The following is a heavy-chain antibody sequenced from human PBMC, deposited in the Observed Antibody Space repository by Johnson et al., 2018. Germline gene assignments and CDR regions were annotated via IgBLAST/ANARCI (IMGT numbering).Heavy chain of an antibody. J-gene: IGHJ4*02. D-gene: IGHD1/OR15-1a*01. V-gene: IGHV1-3*01. CDR2: IDAGNGYT. Sequence: VQLVESGAEVKKPGASVKVSCKASGYTFTKYALHWVRQAPGQRLEWMGWIDAGNGYTKSSQKFQGRVTITRDISASTAYMELSSLRSEDTAVYYCARGAGTGYWGQGTLVTVSS. CDR1: GYTFTKYA. CDR3: ARGAGTGY.